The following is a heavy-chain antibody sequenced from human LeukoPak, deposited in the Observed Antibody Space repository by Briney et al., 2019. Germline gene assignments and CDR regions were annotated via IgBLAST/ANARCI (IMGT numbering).Heavy chain of an antibody. CDR1: GGSFSGYY. V-gene: IGHV4-34*01. CDR2: INHSGST. D-gene: IGHD3-22*01. J-gene: IGHJ4*02. Sequence: PSETLSLTCAVYGGSFSGYYWSWIRQPPRKGLEWIGEINHSGSTNYNPSLKSRVTISVDTSKNQFSLKLSSVTAAATAVYYCVSAGKNHYDSSGYHQGYYFDYWGQGTLVTVSS. CDR3: VSAGKNHYDSSGYHQGYYFDY.